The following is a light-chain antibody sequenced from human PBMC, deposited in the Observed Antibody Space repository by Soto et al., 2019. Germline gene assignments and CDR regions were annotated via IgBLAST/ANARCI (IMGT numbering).Light chain of an antibody. CDR1: QTISSW. Sequence: DIQMTQSPSTLSGSVGDRVTITCRASQTISSWLAWYQQKPGKAPKLLIYKASTLKSGVPSRFSGSGSGTDFTLTITSLQPEDFATYYCQQSYSTPLTFGGGTTGDIK. J-gene: IGKJ4*01. V-gene: IGKV1-5*03. CDR3: QQSYSTPLT. CDR2: KAS.